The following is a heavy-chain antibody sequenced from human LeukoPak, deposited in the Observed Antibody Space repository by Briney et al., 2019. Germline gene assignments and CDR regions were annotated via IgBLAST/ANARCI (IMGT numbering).Heavy chain of an antibody. V-gene: IGHV4-59*01. CDR1: DGSISSYY. CDR2: IYYSGST. D-gene: IGHD3-9*01. Sequence: SETLSLTCTVSDGSISSYYWSWIRQPPGKGLEWIGYIYYSGSTNYNPSLKSRVTISVDTSKNQFSLKLSSVTAADTAVYYCARHPPTIFGHFDLWGRGTLVTVSS. CDR3: ARHPPTIFGHFDL. J-gene: IGHJ2*01.